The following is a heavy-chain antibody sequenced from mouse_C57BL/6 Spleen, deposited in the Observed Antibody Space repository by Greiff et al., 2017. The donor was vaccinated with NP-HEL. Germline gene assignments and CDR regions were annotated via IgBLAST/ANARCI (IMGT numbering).Heavy chain of an antibody. V-gene: IGHV5-17*01. J-gene: IGHJ4*01. D-gene: IGHD2-3*01. CDR3: ARDGYYPDYYAMDY. CDR2: ISSGSSTI. Sequence: EVHLVESGGGLVKPGGSLKLSCAASGFTFSDYGMHWVRQAPEKGLEWVAYISSGSSTIYYADTVKGRFTISRDNAKNTLFLQMTSLRSEDTAMYYCARDGYYPDYYAMDYWGQGTSVTVSS. CDR1: GFTFSDYG.